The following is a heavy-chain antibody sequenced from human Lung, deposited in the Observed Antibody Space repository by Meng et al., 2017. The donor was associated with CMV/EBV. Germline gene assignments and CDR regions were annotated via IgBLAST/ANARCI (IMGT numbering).Heavy chain of an antibody. V-gene: IGHV5-51*01. D-gene: IGHD3-10*01. CDR1: GYTFSHEW. CDR2: LYPADSDT. J-gene: IGHJ2*01. Sequence: ESXKISXKGSGYTFSHEWIGWVRQTPGKGLDWMGILYPADSDTRYSPSFQGRITISADMSTSTAYLQWTSLKASDIGIYYCARGSSGSYWYFDLWGRGTLVTVSS. CDR3: ARGSSGSYWYFDL.